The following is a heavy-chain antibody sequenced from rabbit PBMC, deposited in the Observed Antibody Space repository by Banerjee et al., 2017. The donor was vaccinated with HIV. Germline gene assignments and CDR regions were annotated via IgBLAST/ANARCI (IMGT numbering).Heavy chain of an antibody. D-gene: IGHD1-1*01. J-gene: IGHJ4*01. CDR1: GFSFSSSYW. Sequence: QEQLVESGGGLVKPGASLTLTCTASGFSFSSSYWICWVRQAPGKGLEWIACIYTDSDGTWYASWVNGRVTITRSTSLNTVTLQMTSLTAADTATYFCARGDTGSRHSPFNLWGPGTLVTVS. CDR2: IYTDSDGT. V-gene: IGHV1S43*01. CDR3: ARGDTGSRHSPFNL.